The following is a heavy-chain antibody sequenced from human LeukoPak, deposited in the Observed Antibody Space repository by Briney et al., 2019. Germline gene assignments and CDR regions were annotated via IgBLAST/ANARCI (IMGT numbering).Heavy chain of an antibody. Sequence: NTGESLKISCKGSGYSFTSYWIGWVRQMPGKGLEWMGIIYPGDSDTRYSPSFQGQVTISADKSISTAYLQWSSLKASDTAMYYCARPHTLQFSALSYFDYWGQGTLVTVSS. D-gene: IGHD4-11*01. J-gene: IGHJ4*02. CDR3: ARPHTLQFSALSYFDY. CDR1: GYSFTSYW. V-gene: IGHV5-51*01. CDR2: IYPGDSDT.